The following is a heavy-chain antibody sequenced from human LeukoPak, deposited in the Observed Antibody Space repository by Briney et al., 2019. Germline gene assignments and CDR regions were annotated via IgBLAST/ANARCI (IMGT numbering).Heavy chain of an antibody. CDR1: GFKFSDYS. J-gene: IGHJ4*02. D-gene: IGHD5-24*01. Sequence: GGSLRLSCAASGFKFSDYSMNWVRQVPGKGLEWISYIGIDSGNTNYADSVKGRFTISGDKAKNSLYLQMSSLRVEDTAVYYCARDYKYAFDNWGQGTLVTVSS. V-gene: IGHV3-48*01. CDR3: ARDYKYAFDN. CDR2: IGIDSGNT.